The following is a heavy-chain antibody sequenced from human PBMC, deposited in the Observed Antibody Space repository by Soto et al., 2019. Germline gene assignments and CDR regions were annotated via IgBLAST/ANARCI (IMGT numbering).Heavy chain of an antibody. V-gene: IGHV4-31*03. D-gene: IGHD6-25*01. CDR1: GGSISSGGHY. J-gene: IGHJ4*02. Sequence: QVQLKESGPGLVKPSQTMSLTCTVSGGSISSGGHYWSWIRQHPGKGLEWIGYIYDSGSTYYNPSLRSRVTISVDTSKKQFSLKLRSVTAADTAVYYCARYAAEYYFDYWGQGTLVTGSS. CDR2: IYDSGST. CDR3: ARYAAEYYFDY.